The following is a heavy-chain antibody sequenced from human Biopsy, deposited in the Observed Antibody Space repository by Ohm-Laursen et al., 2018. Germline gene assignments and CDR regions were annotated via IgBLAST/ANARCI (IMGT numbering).Heavy chain of an antibody. CDR1: GYTFTSYG. V-gene: IGHV1-46*01. D-gene: IGHD5-24*01. Sequence: VASVKVSCKASGYTFTSYGISWVRQAPGQGLEWMGVISPSGATTSFSQKFQGRITMTRDTSTGTVYMDLNSLGSEDTAVYYCARAGVGSDGTDSYYYGMDVWGPGTTVTVSS. CDR2: ISPSGATT. J-gene: IGHJ6*02. CDR3: ARAGVGSDGTDSYYYGMDV.